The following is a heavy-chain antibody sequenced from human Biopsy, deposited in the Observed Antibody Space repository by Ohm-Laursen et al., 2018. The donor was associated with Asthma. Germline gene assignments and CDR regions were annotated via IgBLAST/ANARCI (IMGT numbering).Heavy chain of an antibody. V-gene: IGHV4-30-4*01. CDR3: ARVASYGDLYFGIDV. CDR2: VFWGGTT. CDR1: GAYIGSRDHH. J-gene: IGHJ6*02. Sequence: TLSLTCAVGGAYIGSRDHHWSWIRQSPGTGLEWMGFVFWGGTTHYNRSLERRLSISIDTTRNEFSMTLRSVTAADTAVYFCARVASYGDLYFGIDVWGPGTTVAVS. D-gene: IGHD4-17*01.